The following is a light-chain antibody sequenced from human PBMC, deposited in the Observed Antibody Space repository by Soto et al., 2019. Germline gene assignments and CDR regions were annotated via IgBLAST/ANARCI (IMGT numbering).Light chain of an antibody. J-gene: IGKJ1*01. CDR3: QQYHSYPWT. CDR1: QSISPW. V-gene: IGKV1-5*03. CDR2: TAS. Sequence: DIQMTQSPSTLSASVGDRVTITCRASQSISPWLAWYQQKPGKAPKLLIYTASILERGVPSGFSGSGSGTEFTLTISSLQPDDFATYFCQQYHSYPWTFGQGTKVEIK.